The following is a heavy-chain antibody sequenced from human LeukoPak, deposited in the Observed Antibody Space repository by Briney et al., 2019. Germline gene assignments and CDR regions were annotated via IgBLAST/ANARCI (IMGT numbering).Heavy chain of an antibody. CDR2: IYYSRST. CDR1: SGSISSYY. D-gene: IGHD3-10*01. V-gene: IGHV4-59*01. Sequence: SETLSLTCTVSSGSISSYYWSWKRHPPGKGRVGIGYIYYSRSTNYNPSLKSRVTISVDTSKNQFSLKLSSVTAADTAVYYCARGRGAPYYGSWWFDPWGQGTLVTVSS. J-gene: IGHJ5*02. CDR3: ARGRGAPYYGSWWFDP.